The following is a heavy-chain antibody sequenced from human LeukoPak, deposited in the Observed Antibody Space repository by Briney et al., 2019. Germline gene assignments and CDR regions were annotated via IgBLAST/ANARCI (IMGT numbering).Heavy chain of an antibody. V-gene: IGHV1-46*01. CDR3: ARDQGQLLWFGESYYFDY. CDR2: INPSGGST. D-gene: IGHD3-10*01. J-gene: IGHJ4*02. CDR1: GYTFTSYY. Sequence: GASVKVSCKASGYTFTSYYMHWVRQAPGQGLEWMGIINPSGGSTSYAQKFQGRVTMTRDMSTSTVYMELSSLISEDTAVYYCARDQGQLLWFGESYYFDYWGQGTLVTVSS.